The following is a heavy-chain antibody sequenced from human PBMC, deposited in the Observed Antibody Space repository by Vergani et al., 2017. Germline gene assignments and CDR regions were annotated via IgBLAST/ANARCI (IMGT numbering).Heavy chain of an antibody. J-gene: IGHJ2*01. CDR1: GYTFTDYY. Sequence: EVQLVQSGAEVKKPGATVKISCKVSGYTFTDYYMHWVQQAPGKGLEWMGLVDPEDGETIYAEKFQGRVTITADTSTDTAYMELSSLRSEDTAVYYCARGPLRSSGWRSYWYFDLWGRGTLVTVSS. D-gene: IGHD6-19*01. V-gene: IGHV1-69-2*01. CDR2: VDPEDGET. CDR3: ARGPLRSSGWRSYWYFDL.